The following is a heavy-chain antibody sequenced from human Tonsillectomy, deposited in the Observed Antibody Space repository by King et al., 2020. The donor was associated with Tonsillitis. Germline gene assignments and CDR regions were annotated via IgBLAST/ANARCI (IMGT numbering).Heavy chain of an antibody. Sequence: VQLVESGGGLVQPGGSLRLSCVASGFTFGNYWMSWVRQAPGKGLEWVANIQQGGSEKYYVDSVKGRFTISKDHTKDALYLQMNSLRAEDTAVYYCARHSSSSEVGYWGQGTLVTVSS. CDR3: ARHSSSSEVGY. J-gene: IGHJ4*02. CDR2: IQQGGSEK. V-gene: IGHV3-7*03. CDR1: GFTFGNYW. D-gene: IGHD6-6*01.